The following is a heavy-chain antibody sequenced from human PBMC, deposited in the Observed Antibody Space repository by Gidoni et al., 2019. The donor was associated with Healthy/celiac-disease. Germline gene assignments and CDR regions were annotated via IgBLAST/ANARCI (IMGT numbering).Heavy chain of an antibody. CDR3: ANARDFWSGYYYYFDY. V-gene: IGHV3-23*01. CDR1: GFTFSSYA. CDR2: ISGSGGST. D-gene: IGHD3-3*01. J-gene: IGHJ4*02. Sequence: EVQLLESGGGLVQPGGSLRLSCAASGFTFSSYAMSWVRQAPVKGLEWVSAISGSGGSTYYADSVKGRFTISRDNSKNTVYLQMKSLRAEYTAVYYCANARDFWSGYYYYFDYWGQGTLVTVSS.